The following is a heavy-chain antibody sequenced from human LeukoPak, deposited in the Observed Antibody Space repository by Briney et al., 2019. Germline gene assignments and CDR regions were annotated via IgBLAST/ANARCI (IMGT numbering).Heavy chain of an antibody. CDR2: ISAYNGNT. CDR1: GYTFTRYG. V-gene: IGHV1-18*01. CDR3: ARDYSRGDPDY. Sequence: ASVKVSCKASGYTFTRYGISWVRQAPGQGLEWMGWISAYNGNTNYAQKLQGRDTMTTETSTSTAYMELRSLRSDDTAMYYCARDYSRGDPDYWGQGTLVTVSS. D-gene: IGHD6-19*01. J-gene: IGHJ4*02.